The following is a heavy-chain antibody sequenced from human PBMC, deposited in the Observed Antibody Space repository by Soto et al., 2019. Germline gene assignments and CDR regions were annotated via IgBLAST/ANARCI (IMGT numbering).Heavy chain of an antibody. J-gene: IGHJ4*02. Sequence: QVQLVQAGDEVKQPGASVKVSCKASGSTITAYGISWVRQAPGQGLEWMAWISSHNGNTYYAQNLQGRVTMTTDTSTSTAYMELRSLRSDDPAVYYCARSSIASAGPFDYLGQGALVTVSS. CDR1: GSTITAYG. CDR3: ARSSIASAGPFDY. V-gene: IGHV1-18*01. D-gene: IGHD6-13*01. CDR2: ISSHNGNT.